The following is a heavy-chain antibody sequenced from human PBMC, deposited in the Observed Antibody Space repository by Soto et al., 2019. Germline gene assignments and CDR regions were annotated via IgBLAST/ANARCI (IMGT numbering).Heavy chain of an antibody. V-gene: IGHV4-59*11. Sequence: PSETLSLTCVVSGDSISSPYWSWIRQSPGRGLEWIGYIFYGGTITYNPSLGSRVTISVDTSKNNFSLKLSFVTAADTAVYYCARGGGSPLDYWGQGTRGTVSS. J-gene: IGHJ4*02. CDR1: GDSISSPY. CDR3: ARGGGSPLDY. CDR2: IFYGGTI. D-gene: IGHD3-16*01.